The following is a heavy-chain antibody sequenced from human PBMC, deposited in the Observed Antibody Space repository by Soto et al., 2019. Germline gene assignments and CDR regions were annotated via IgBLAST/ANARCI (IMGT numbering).Heavy chain of an antibody. CDR1: GYSFTSYW. Sequence: GESLKISCKGSGYSFTSYWIGWVRQMPGKGLEWMGIIYPGDSDTRYSPSFQGQVTISADKSISTAYLQWSSLKASDTAMYYCARLHYTPLRALTGSIAARKGYYFDYWGQGTLVTVSS. CDR2: IYPGDSDT. J-gene: IGHJ4*02. D-gene: IGHD6-6*01. V-gene: IGHV5-51*01. CDR3: ARLHYTPLRALTGSIAARKGYYFDY.